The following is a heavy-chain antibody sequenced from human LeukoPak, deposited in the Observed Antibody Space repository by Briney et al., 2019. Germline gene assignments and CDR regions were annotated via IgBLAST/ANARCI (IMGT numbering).Heavy chain of an antibody. CDR3: AKDTPLTTYTSGWSSNSFDY. CDR1: GFTFSNFA. V-gene: IGHV3-23*01. CDR2: ITGGSGAK. D-gene: IGHD6-19*01. J-gene: IGHJ4*02. Sequence: GGSLRLSCTASGFTFSNFAMSWVRQAPGKGLEWVSTITGGSGAKYYADSVEGRFTISKDNSKDTLYLQMHSLRAEDTAVYFCAKDTPLTTYTSGWSSNSFDYWGQGTLVAVSS.